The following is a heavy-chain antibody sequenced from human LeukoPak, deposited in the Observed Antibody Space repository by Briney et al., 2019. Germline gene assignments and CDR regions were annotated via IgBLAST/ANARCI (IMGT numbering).Heavy chain of an antibody. D-gene: IGHD3-3*01. CDR1: GFTFSSYS. CDR3: AKEKGFLEWSYGMDV. CDR2: ISSSSSYI. Sequence: GGSLRLSCAASGFTFSSYSMNWVRQAPGKGLEWVSSISSSSSYIYYADSVKGRFTISRDNAKNSLYLQMNSLRAEDTAVYYCAKEKGFLEWSYGMDVWGQGTTVTVSS. J-gene: IGHJ6*02. V-gene: IGHV3-21*01.